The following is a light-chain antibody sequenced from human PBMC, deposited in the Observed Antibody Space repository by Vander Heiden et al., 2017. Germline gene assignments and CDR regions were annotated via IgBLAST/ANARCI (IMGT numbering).Light chain of an antibody. Sequence: QSALTHPPSVSGSPGQSVTISCTGTNSDIGGYNYVSWYQQPPGKAPRVMIYEVSKRPAGVPDRFSASKSGNTASLTVSGLQAEDEADYYCSSDAGNNNWVFGGGTKLTVL. CDR1: NSDIGGYNY. V-gene: IGLV2-8*01. CDR3: SSDAGNNNWV. CDR2: EVS. J-gene: IGLJ3*02.